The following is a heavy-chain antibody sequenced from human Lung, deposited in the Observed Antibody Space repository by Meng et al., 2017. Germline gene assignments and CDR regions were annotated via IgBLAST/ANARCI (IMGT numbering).Heavy chain of an antibody. CDR2: LSGGGFTT. D-gene: IGHD3-10*01. CDR3: AKYSYGLGDYLDY. J-gene: IGHJ4*02. CDR1: GFSFSSYA. Sequence: EVQLVESGGGLVQPGGSLSLSCSASGFSFSSYAMSWVRHAPGKGLEWVSALSGGGFTTYYADSVKGRFAISRHNSKNTLYLQMNSLRAEDTALYYCAKYSYGLGDYLDYWGQGALVTVSS. V-gene: IGHV3-23*04.